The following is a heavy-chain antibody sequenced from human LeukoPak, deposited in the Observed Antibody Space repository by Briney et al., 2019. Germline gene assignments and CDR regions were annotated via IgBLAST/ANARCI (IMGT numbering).Heavy chain of an antibody. CDR3: ARVPSSWYYFDY. CDR2: ISGSGGST. V-gene: IGHV3-23*01. D-gene: IGHD6-13*01. J-gene: IGHJ4*02. Sequence: GGSLRLSCAASGFTFSSYAMSWVRQAPGKGLEWVSAISGSGGSTYYADSVRGRFTISRDNSKNTLFLLMNSLRAEDTAVYYCARVPSSWYYFDYWGQGTLVTVSS. CDR1: GFTFSSYA.